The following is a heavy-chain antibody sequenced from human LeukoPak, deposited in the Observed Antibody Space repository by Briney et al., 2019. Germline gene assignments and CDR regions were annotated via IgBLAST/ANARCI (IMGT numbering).Heavy chain of an antibody. J-gene: IGHJ4*02. V-gene: IGHV4-59*01. Sequence: PSETLSLTCTVSGGSMRSYYWSWLRQSPGKGLEWIGYVYYSGSTNSNPSLKSRVTISIDTSKNQFSLKLSSVTAADTAVYYCARGSMPQYYFDYWGQGTLVTVSS. CDR2: VYYSGST. CDR1: GGSMRSYY. D-gene: IGHD2/OR15-2a*01. CDR3: ARGSMPQYYFDY.